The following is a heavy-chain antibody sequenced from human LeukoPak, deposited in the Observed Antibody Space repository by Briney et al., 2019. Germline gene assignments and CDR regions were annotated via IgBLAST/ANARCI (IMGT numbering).Heavy chain of an antibody. D-gene: IGHD2-15*01. CDR3: AREPRDSFYFDY. J-gene: IGHJ4*02. Sequence: ASVKVSCKAFGYTFTNYYMHWVRQAPGQGLEWMGIINPSAGNTGFTQKFQGRVTMTRDASTSTVYMELSSLTSEDTAVYYRAREPRDSFYFDYWGQGTLVTVSS. V-gene: IGHV1-46*01. CDR2: INPSAGNT. CDR1: GYTFTNYY.